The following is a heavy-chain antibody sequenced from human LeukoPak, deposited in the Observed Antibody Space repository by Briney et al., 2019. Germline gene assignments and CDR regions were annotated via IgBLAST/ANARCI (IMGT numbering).Heavy chain of an antibody. CDR2: IRRRVYGGAA. CDR3: SRNGLVDFDY. V-gene: IGHV3-49*04. CDR1: GFAFDDFA. D-gene: IGHD3/OR15-3a*01. Sequence: GRSLRLSCTTSGFAFDDFAMSWVRQPAGKGLEWVGFIRRRVYGGAAEYAASVKGRFIISRDDSKGIAYLQMNSLKTEDTAVYYCSRNGLVDFDYWGQGSRVSVSP. J-gene: IGHJ4*02.